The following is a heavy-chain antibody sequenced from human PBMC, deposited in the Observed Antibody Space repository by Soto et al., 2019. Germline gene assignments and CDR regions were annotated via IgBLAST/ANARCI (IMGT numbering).Heavy chain of an antibody. J-gene: IGHJ5*02. CDR2: INHSGST. CDR3: ARGRIAVAGGGFDP. D-gene: IGHD6-19*01. Sequence: QVQLQQWGAGLLKPSETLSLTCAVYGGSFSGYYWSWIRQPPGKGLEWIGEINHSGSTNYNPSLKSRVTISVDTSKNQFSLKLSSVTAADTAVYYCARGRIAVAGGGFDPWGQGTLVTVSS. CDR1: GGSFSGYY. V-gene: IGHV4-34*01.